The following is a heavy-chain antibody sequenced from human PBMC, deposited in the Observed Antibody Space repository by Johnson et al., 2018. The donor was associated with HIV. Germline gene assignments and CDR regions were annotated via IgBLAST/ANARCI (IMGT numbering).Heavy chain of an antibody. V-gene: IGHV3-11*04. CDR3: ARGLWLTPDVFDV. Sequence: QMQLVESGGGLVKPGGSLRLFCAASGFTFSDYYMSWIRQAPGKGLEWVAYISSSGSSRYYADSVKGRFTISRDNTKNLLYLQMKSLIAEDTAVYYCARGLWLTPDVFDVWGQGTMVTVSS. D-gene: IGHD6-19*01. CDR1: GFTFSDYY. CDR2: ISSSGSSR. J-gene: IGHJ3*01.